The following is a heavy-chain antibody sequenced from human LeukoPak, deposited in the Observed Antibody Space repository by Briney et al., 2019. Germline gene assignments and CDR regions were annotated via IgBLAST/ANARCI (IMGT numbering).Heavy chain of an antibody. Sequence: ASVKVSCKASGYTFTGYYMHWVRQAPGQGLEWMGWINPNSGGTNYAQKFQGRVTMTRDTSISTAYMELSSLRSEDTAVYYCAGEDYDILTGYYTVGFDAFDIWGQGTMVTVSS. CDR1: GYTFTGYY. J-gene: IGHJ3*02. D-gene: IGHD3-9*01. CDR3: AGEDYDILTGYYTVGFDAFDI. V-gene: IGHV1-2*02. CDR2: INPNSGGT.